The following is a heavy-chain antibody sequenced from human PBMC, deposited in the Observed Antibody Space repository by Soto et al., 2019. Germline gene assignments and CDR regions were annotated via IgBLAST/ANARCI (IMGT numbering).Heavy chain of an antibody. CDR2: ISSSSSTI. J-gene: IGHJ6*03. CDR3: ARECDYIWGRYSYKFYYYYMDV. V-gene: IGHV3-48*01. D-gene: IGHD3-16*02. Sequence: GGSLRLSCAASGFTFSSYSMNWVRQAPGKGLEWVSYISSSSSTIYYADSVKGRFTISRDNAKNSLYLQMNSLRAEDTAVYYCARECDYIWGRYSYKFYYYYMDVWGKGTTVTVSS. CDR1: GFTFSSYS.